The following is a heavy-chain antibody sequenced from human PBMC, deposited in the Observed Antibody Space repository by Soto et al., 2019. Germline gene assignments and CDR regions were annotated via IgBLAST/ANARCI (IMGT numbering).Heavy chain of an antibody. CDR1: GGTFSSYT. Sequence: QVQLVQSGAEVKKPGSSVKVSCKASGGTFSSYTISWVRQAPGQGLEWMGRIIPILGIANYAPKFQGRVTITADKSTSTAYMELSSLRSEDTAVYYCARGLVVVPAAMLNDYYYYMDVWGKGTTVTVSS. CDR2: IIPILGIA. CDR3: ARGLVVVPAAMLNDYYYYMDV. V-gene: IGHV1-69*02. J-gene: IGHJ6*03. D-gene: IGHD2-2*01.